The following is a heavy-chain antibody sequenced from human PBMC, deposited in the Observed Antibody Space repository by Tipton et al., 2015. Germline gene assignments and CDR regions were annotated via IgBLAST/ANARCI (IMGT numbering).Heavy chain of an antibody. D-gene: IGHD3-22*01. V-gene: IGHV4-38-2*01. CDR1: GYPINSDYY. J-gene: IGHJ4*02. CDR3: ARLTGDYYDSATYDPTYIDY. CDR2: ISHSGST. Sequence: TLSLTCGVSGYPINSDYYWGWIRQPPGKGLEWIGAISHSGSTYYNPSLRSRLTMSVESSKNQFSLRLSSATAADTAVYYCARLTGDYYDSATYDPTYIDYWGQGILVSVSS.